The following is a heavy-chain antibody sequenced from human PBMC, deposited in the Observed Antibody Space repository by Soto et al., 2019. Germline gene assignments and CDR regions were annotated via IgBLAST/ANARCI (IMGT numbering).Heavy chain of an antibody. CDR3: ARGLGPFDY. J-gene: IGHJ4*02. CDR2: IYWDDDK. Sequence: QITLKESGPTLVKPTQTLTLTCAFSGFSLSTSGVGVGWIRQPPGKALEWLALIYWDDDKRYGPSLKSRLTTTKDASENQVVLTMTNMDPVDTATYYCARGLGPFDYWGQGILVTVSS. D-gene: IGHD3-16*01. CDR1: GFSLSTSGVG. V-gene: IGHV2-5*05.